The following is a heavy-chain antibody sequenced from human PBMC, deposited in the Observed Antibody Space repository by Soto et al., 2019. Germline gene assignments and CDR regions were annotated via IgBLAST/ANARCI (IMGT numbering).Heavy chain of an antibody. CDR3: ARAGISQAAAGSLDCCPIDS. CDR1: GFTVSSNY. D-gene: IGHD6-13*01. CDR2: IYSGGTT. J-gene: IGHJ4*02. Sequence: EVQLVESGGGLVQPGGSLRLSCAASGFTVSSNYMSWVRQAPGKGLERVSIIYSGGTTYYADSVKGRFTISRDNSKNTLYLQMNSLRAEETAVYYCARAGISQAAAGSLDCCPIDSWGQGTLVTVSS. V-gene: IGHV3-66*01.